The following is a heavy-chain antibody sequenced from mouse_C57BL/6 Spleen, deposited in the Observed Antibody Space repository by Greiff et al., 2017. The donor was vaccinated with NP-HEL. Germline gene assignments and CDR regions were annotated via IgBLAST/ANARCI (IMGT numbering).Heavy chain of an antibody. D-gene: IGHD1-1*01. CDR3: ARDGSSLYYYAMDY. V-gene: IGHV1-7*01. Sequence: QVQPQQFGAELAKTGASVKPFCKASGYTFTCHWMHWVKKRPGQGLEWIGYINPSSGYTKYNQKFKDKATLTADKSSSTAYMQLSSLTYEDSAVYYCARDGSSLYYYAMDYWGQGTSVTVSS. J-gene: IGHJ4*01. CDR1: GYTFTCHW. CDR2: INPSSGYT.